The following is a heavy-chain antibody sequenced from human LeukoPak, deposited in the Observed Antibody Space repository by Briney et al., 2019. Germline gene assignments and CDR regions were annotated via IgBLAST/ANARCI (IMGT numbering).Heavy chain of an antibody. Sequence: ASVKVSCKASGYTFTGYYMHWVRQAPGQGFEWMGWINPNSGGTNYAQKFQGRVTMTRDTSISTAYMELSRLRSDDTAVYYCARVGVVPAKRTPLDYWGQGTLVTVSS. CDR2: INPNSGGT. J-gene: IGHJ4*02. CDR1: GYTFTGYY. CDR3: ARVGVVPAKRTPLDY. D-gene: IGHD2-2*01. V-gene: IGHV1-2*02.